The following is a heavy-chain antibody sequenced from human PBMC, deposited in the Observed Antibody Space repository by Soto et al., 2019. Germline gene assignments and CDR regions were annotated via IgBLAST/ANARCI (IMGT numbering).Heavy chain of an antibody. D-gene: IGHD6-19*01. CDR1: GFSLSSTRMA. CDR2: IYWDDDK. J-gene: IGHJ4*02. CDR3: AHIVMAGLGYYFDY. Sequence: QITLKESGPTLVKPTQTLTLTCTFSGFSLSSTRMAVGWIRQPPGKALEWLALIYWDDDKRYSPFLKSRLTITKDTSQNQVVLTMSNLYPVDTARYYCAHIVMAGLGYYFDYWGQVTLVTVSS. V-gene: IGHV2-5*02.